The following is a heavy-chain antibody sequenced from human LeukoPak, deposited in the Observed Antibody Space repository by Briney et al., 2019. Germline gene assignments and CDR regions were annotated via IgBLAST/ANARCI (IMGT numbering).Heavy chain of an antibody. CDR3: ARPSLFYTVTTRAGFVY. D-gene: IGHD4-17*01. J-gene: IGHJ4*02. Sequence: SETLSLTCTVSGGSISSSSYYWGWIRQPPGKGLEWIGSIYYSGSTYYNPSLKSRVTISVDTSKNQFSLKLSSVTAADTAVYYCARPSLFYTVTTRAGFVYWGQGTLVTASS. V-gene: IGHV4-39*07. CDR2: IYYSGST. CDR1: GGSISSSSYY.